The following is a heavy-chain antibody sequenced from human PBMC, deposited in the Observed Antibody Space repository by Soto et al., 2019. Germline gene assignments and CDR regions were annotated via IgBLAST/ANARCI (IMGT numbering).Heavy chain of an antibody. V-gene: IGHV4-34*01. Sequence: QVQLQQWGAGLLKSSETLSLTCAVYGGSFSGYYWSWIRQPPGKGLEWIGEINHSGSTNYNPSLKNRVTISVDTSKNQFSLNLSSVTAADTAAYYCERGYYDFWSGYSPAHDAFDIWGQGTMVTVSS. CDR1: GGSFSGYY. CDR3: ERGYYDFWSGYSPAHDAFDI. CDR2: INHSGST. J-gene: IGHJ3*02. D-gene: IGHD3-3*01.